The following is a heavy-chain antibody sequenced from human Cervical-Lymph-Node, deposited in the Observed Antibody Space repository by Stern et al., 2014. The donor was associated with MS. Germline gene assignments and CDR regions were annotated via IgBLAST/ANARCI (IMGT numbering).Heavy chain of an antibody. J-gene: IGHJ6*02. CDR1: GYTFTSYG. CDR3: ARGVPVQLEVWYYYYGMDV. D-gene: IGHD1-1*01. CDR2: VSAYNGNT. Sequence: VQLVQSGAEVKKPGASVKVSCKASGYTFTSYGISWVRQAPGQGLEWMGWVSAYNGNTNYAQKLQGRVTMTTDTSTSTAYMELRSLRSDDTAVYYCARGVPVQLEVWYYYYGMDVWGQGTTVTVSS. V-gene: IGHV1-18*01.